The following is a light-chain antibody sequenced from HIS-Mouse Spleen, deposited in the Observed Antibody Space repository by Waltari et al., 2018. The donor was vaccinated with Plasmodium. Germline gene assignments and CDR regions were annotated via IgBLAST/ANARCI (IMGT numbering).Light chain of an antibody. CDR3: QVWDSSSDHYV. J-gene: IGLJ1*01. V-gene: IGLV3-21*02. Sequence: SYVLTQPPSVSVAPGQTARITCGGNNIGSKSVHWYQQKPGQAPVLGGYDDSDRPSGIPERFSVSNSGNTATLTISRVEAGDEADYYCQVWDSSSDHYVFGTGTKVTVL. CDR1: NIGSKS. CDR2: DDS.